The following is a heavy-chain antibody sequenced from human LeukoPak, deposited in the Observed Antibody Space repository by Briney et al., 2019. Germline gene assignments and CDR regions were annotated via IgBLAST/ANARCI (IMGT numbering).Heavy chain of an antibody. D-gene: IGHD3-10*01. CDR3: ARETLYYYGSGRRYNWFDP. Sequence: AGGSLRLSCAASGFTFSSYWMNWVRQAPGKGLEWVSSISSSSSYIYYADSVKGRFTISRDNAKNSLYLQMNSLRAEDTAVYYCARETLYYYGSGRRYNWFDPWGQGTLVTVSS. J-gene: IGHJ5*02. CDR2: ISSSSSYI. CDR1: GFTFSSYW. V-gene: IGHV3-21*01.